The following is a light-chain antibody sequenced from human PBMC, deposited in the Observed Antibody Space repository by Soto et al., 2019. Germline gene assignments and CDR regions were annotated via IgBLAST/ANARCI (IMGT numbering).Light chain of an antibody. J-gene: IGKJ1*01. V-gene: IGKV3-15*01. CDR2: TTS. Sequence: ELVMSQSPATLSVYPGERAAFSCRASQSVGSNLAWYQQKPGQAPSLLIYTTSTRASGVPARFSGSGSGTEFTLTINSLQTEDFGLYYCQQYNSWPRTFGQGTKVDI. CDR3: QQYNSWPRT. CDR1: QSVGSN.